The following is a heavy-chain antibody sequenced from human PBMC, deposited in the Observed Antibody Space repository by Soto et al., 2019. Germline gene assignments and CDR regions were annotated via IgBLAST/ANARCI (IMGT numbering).Heavy chain of an antibody. CDR2: ISGSGGST. CDR1: GFTFSSYA. J-gene: IGHJ6*03. D-gene: IGHD3-3*01. V-gene: IGHV3-23*01. CDR3: AKVYYDFWSGSNYYYYYYMDV. Sequence: GGSLRLSCAASGFTFSSYAMSWVRQAPGKGLEWVSAISGSGGSTYYADSVKGRFTISRDNSKNTLYLQMNSLRAEDTAVYYCAKVYYDFWSGSNYYYYYYMDVWGKGTTVTVSS.